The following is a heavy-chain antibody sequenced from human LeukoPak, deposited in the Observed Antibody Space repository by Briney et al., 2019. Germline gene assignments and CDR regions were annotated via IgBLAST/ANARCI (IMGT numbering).Heavy chain of an antibody. CDR1: GFTFNNYV. J-gene: IGHJ4*02. CDR3: AKVRPPPGSGWYGGDDS. V-gene: IGHV3-23*05. Sequence: GGSLRLSCTASGFTFNNYVMSWVRQAPGKGLEWVSSTKTSGSTDYADSVKGRFTISRDNSKNTLYLQMNSLRVEDTAVYYCAKVRPPPGSGWYGGDDSWGQGTLVTVSS. CDR2: TKTSGST. D-gene: IGHD6-19*01.